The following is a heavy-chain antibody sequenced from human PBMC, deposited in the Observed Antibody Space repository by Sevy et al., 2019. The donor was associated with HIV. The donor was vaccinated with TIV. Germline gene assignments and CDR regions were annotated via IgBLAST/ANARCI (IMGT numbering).Heavy chain of an antibody. J-gene: IGHJ4*02. D-gene: IGHD5-18*01. CDR2: ISYDGSNK. CDR1: GFTFSSYG. CDR3: ANSSWAGKYSYGLQAGY. Sequence: GGSLRLSCAASGFTFSSYGMNWVRQAPGKGLEWVAVISYDGSNKYYADSVKGRFTISRDNSKNTLYLQMNSLRAEDTAVYYCANSSWAGKYSYGLQAGYWGQGTLVTVSS. V-gene: IGHV3-30*18.